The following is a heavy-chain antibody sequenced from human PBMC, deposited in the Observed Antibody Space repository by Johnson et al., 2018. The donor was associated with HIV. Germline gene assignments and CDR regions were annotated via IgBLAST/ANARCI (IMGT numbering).Heavy chain of an antibody. CDR2: IGYDGSNK. V-gene: IGHV3-33*08. CDR1: GFTFSSYG. Sequence: QEQLVESGGGVVQPGRSLRLSCAASGFTFSSYGMHWVRQAPGKGLEWVAVIGYDGSNKYYADSVKGRFTISRDNSKNTLYLQMHSLRTEDTAVYYCARDYDIPRDDGFDIWGQGTMVIVSS. CDR3: ARDYDIPRDDGFDI. J-gene: IGHJ3*02. D-gene: IGHD3-9*01.